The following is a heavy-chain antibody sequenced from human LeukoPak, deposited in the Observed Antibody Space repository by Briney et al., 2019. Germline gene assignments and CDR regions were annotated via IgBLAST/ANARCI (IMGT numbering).Heavy chain of an antibody. Sequence: SETLSLTCTVSGGSIYSTTFYWGWIRQPPGKGLEWIGEINHSGSTNYNPSLKSRVTISVDTSKNQFSLKLSSVTAADTAVYYCARGSDYYDSSGYYPERKIDYWGQGTLVTVSS. CDR3: ARGSDYYDSSGYYPERKIDY. J-gene: IGHJ4*02. CDR1: GGSIYSTTFY. D-gene: IGHD3-22*01. CDR2: INHSGST. V-gene: IGHV4-39*07.